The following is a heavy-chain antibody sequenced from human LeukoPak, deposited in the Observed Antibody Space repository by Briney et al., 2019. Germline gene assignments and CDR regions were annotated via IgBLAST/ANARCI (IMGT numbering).Heavy chain of an antibody. J-gene: IGHJ6*02. CDR3: ARGGGLDV. CDR1: GGSISGYY. CDR2: IYYNGIS. Sequence: SETLSLTCTVSGGSISGYYWSWIRQPPGKGLEWIAYIYYNGISNYNPSLKSRVTISVDASKNQFSLKLTSVTAADTAVYFCARGGGLDVWGQGATVTVSS. D-gene: IGHD3-16*01. V-gene: IGHV4-59*01.